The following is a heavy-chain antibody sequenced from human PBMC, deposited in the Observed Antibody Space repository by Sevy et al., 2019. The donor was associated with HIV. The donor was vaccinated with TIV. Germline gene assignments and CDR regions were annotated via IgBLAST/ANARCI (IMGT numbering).Heavy chain of an antibody. D-gene: IGHD6-13*01. CDR1: GGSISSSSYY. CDR3: ARRHSSSWYYFDY. CDR2: IYYSGST. J-gene: IGHJ4*02. V-gene: IGHV4-39*01. Sequence: SETLSLTCTVSGGSISSSSYYWGWIRQPPGKGLEWIGSIYYSGSTSYNPSLKSRVTISVDTSKNQFSLKLSSVTAADTAVYYCARRHSSSWYYFDYWGQGTLVTVSS.